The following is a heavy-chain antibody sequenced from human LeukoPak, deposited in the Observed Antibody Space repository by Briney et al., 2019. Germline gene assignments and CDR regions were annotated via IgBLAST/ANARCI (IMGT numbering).Heavy chain of an antibody. CDR1: RFTFSSYS. Sequence: WGSLRLSCAASRFTFSSYSMNRVGQAPGKGLEWVSSISSSSSYIYYADSVKGRFTISRDNAKNSLYLQMNSLRAEDTAVYYCAKDRTSWYYFDYWGQGTLVTVSS. V-gene: IGHV3-21*01. CDR3: AKDRTSWYYFDY. J-gene: IGHJ4*02. CDR2: ISSSSSYI.